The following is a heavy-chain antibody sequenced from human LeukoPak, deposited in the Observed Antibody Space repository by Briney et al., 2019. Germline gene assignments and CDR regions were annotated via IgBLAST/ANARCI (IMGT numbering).Heavy chain of an antibody. CDR3: AKKGQQTGTDYFDY. D-gene: IGHD3-9*01. J-gene: IGHJ4*02. CDR2: ISSNGGST. Sequence: GGSLRLSCSASGFTFSSYAMHWVRQAPGKGLEYVSAISSNGGSTYYADSVKGRFTISRDNSKNTLYLQMNSLRAEDTAVYYCAKKGQQTGTDYFDYWGQGTLVTVSS. V-gene: IGHV3-64*04. CDR1: GFTFSSYA.